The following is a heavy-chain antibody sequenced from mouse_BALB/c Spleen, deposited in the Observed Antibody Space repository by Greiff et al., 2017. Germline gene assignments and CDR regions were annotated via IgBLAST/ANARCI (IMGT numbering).Heavy chain of an antibody. CDR2: ISDGGSYT. V-gene: IGHV5-4*02. CDR3: ARDKGLRRPMDY. Sequence: EVKVEESGGGLVKPGGSLKLSCAASGFTFSDYYMYWVRQTPEKRLEWVATISDGGSYTYYPDSVKGRFTISRDNAKNNLYLQMSSLKSEDTAMYYCARDKGLRRPMDYWGQGTSVTVSS. D-gene: IGHD2-2*01. CDR1: GFTFSDYY. J-gene: IGHJ4*01.